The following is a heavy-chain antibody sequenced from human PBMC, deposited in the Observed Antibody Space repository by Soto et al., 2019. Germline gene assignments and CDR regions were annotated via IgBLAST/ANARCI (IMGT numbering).Heavy chain of an antibody. Sequence: SVKVSGKASAGTFSSYAISWVRQAPGQGLEWMGGIIPIFGTANYAQKFQGRVTITADEYTSTAYMELSSLRSEDTAVYYCARGDPGAIYSSGWYYFDYWGQGTLVTVFS. J-gene: IGHJ4*02. D-gene: IGHD6-19*01. V-gene: IGHV1-69*13. CDR1: AGTFSSYA. CDR2: IIPIFGTA. CDR3: ARGDPGAIYSSGWYYFDY.